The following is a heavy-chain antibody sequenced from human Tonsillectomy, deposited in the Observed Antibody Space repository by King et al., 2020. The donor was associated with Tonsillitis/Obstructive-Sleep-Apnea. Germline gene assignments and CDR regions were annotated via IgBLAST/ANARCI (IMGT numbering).Heavy chain of an antibody. D-gene: IGHD6-6*01. Sequence: VQLVESGAEVKKPGSSVKVSCKASGGTFSSYAISWVRQAPGQGLEWMGGIIPIFGTANYAQKFQGRVTITADESTSTAFSELSSRRSEDTAVYYCARVRSSSPYYYYYYMDVWGKGTTVTVSS. CDR3: ARVRSSSPYYYYYYMDV. CDR1: GGTFSSYA. CDR2: IIPIFGTA. V-gene: IGHV1-69*01. J-gene: IGHJ6*03.